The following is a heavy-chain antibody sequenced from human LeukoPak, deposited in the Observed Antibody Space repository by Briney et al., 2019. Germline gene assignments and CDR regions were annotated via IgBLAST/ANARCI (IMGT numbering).Heavy chain of an antibody. Sequence: NPSETLSLTCAVYGGSFSGYYWSWIRQPPGKGLEWIGEMNHSGGTNYNPSLKSRVTISVDTSKNQFSLKLSSVTAADTAVYYCARRYYDILTGYSGAFDIWGQGTMVTVSS. J-gene: IGHJ3*02. CDR2: MNHSGGT. V-gene: IGHV4-34*01. D-gene: IGHD3-9*01. CDR1: GGSFSGYY. CDR3: ARRYYDILTGYSGAFDI.